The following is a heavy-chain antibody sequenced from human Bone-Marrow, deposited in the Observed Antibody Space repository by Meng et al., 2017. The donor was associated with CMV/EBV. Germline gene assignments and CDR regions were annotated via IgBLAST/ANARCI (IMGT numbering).Heavy chain of an antibody. J-gene: IGHJ6*04. CDR3: AREEAIVVVPAAKYYYYGMDV. Sequence: GESLKISCTASGFTFGDYAMSWVRQAPGKGLEWVGFIRSKTYGGATEYAASVKGRFAISRDNAKNSLYLQMNSLRAEDTALYYCAREEAIVVVPAAKYYYYGMDVWGDRTTVTVSS. D-gene: IGHD2-2*01. CDR1: GFTFGDYA. V-gene: IGHV3-49*04. CDR2: IRSKTYGGAT.